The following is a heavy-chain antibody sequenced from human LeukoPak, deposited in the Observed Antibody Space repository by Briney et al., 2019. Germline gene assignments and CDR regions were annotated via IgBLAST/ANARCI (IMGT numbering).Heavy chain of an antibody. Sequence: ASETLSLTCTVSGGPISSYYWSWVRQPPGKGLEWIGYIDYTGSTNYNPSLKSRVTISVDTSKNQFSLKLSSVTAADTAVYYCARGFGVTIFGFASYFDDWGQGTLVTVSS. CDR1: GGPISSYY. D-gene: IGHD3-3*01. J-gene: IGHJ4*02. CDR2: IDYTGST. V-gene: IGHV4-59*01. CDR3: ARGFGVTIFGFASYFDD.